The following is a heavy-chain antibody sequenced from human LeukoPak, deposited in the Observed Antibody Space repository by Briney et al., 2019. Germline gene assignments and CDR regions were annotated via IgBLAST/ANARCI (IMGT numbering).Heavy chain of an antibody. J-gene: IGHJ3*02. CDR3: AREYGSGTPAGAFDN. V-gene: IGHV1-18*01. CDR1: GYTFTSYG. CDR2: ISAYNGNT. D-gene: IGHD3-10*01. Sequence: ASVKVSCKASGYTFTSYGISWVRQAPGQGLEWMGWISAYNGNTNYAQKLQGRVTMTTDTSTSTAYMELSSLRSEDTAVYYCAREYGSGTPAGAFDNWGQGTMVTVSS.